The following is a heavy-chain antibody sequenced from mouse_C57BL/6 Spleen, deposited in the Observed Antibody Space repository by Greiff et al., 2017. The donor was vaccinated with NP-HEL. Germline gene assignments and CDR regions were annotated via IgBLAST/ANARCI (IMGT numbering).Heavy chain of an antibody. CDR3: ARRRITTVVATDFDV. D-gene: IGHD1-1*01. V-gene: IGHV1-82*01. CDR1: GYAFSSSW. J-gene: IGHJ1*03. CDR2: IYPGDGDT. Sequence: QVQLQQSGPELVKPGASVEISCKASGYAFSSSWMNWVKQRPGKGLEWIGRIYPGDGDTNYNGKFKGKATLTADKSSSTAYMQLSSLTSEDSAVYFCARRRITTVVATDFDVWGTGTTVTVSS.